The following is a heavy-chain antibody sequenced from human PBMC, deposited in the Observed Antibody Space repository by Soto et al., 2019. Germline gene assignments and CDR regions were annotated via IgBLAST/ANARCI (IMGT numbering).Heavy chain of an antibody. CDR2: ISAYNGNT. V-gene: IGHV1-18*04. CDR1: GYTFTSYG. J-gene: IGHJ6*02. D-gene: IGHD6-13*01. Sequence: ASVKVSCKASGYTFTSYGISWVRQAPGQGLEWMGWISAYNGNTNYAQKLQGRVTMTTDTSTSTAYMELRSLRSDDTAVYYCARESLAAAGLANYYYGMDVWGQGTTVTVS. CDR3: ARESLAAAGLANYYYGMDV.